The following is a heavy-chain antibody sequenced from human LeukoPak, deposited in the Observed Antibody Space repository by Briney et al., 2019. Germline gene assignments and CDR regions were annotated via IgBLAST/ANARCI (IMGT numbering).Heavy chain of an antibody. V-gene: IGHV4-39*07. CDR3: ARDYYDSSAYYPFY. D-gene: IGHD3-22*01. CDR2: IYYSGST. CDR1: GGSISSSSYY. J-gene: IGHJ4*02. Sequence: SETLSLTCTVSGGSISSSSYYWGWIRQPPGKGLEWIGSIYYSGSTYYNPSLKSRVTISLDTSKNQFSLKLSSVTAADTAVYYCARDYYDSSAYYPFYWGQGTLVTVSS.